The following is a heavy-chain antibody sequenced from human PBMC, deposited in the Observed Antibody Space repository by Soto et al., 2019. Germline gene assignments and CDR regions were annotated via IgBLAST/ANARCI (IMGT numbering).Heavy chain of an antibody. Sequence: ASVKVSCKASGGTFSSYAISWVRQAPGQGLEWMGGIIPIFGTANYAQKFQGRVTITADESTSTAYMELSSLRSEDTAVYYCARAYSGYDRDEQWLAQFDYWGQGTLVTVSS. CDR3: ARAYSGYDRDEQWLAQFDY. CDR1: GGTFSSYA. V-gene: IGHV1-69*13. D-gene: IGHD5-12*01. J-gene: IGHJ4*02. CDR2: IIPIFGTA.